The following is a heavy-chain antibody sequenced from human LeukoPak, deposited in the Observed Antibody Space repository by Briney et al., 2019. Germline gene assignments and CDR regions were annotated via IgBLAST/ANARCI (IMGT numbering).Heavy chain of an antibody. CDR1: KFIFSNYA. CDR2: ISGSGTST. Sequence: PGGSLRLSCAASKFIFSNYAMSWVRQAPVKGLDWVSTISGSGTSTYYADSVKGRFTISRDNSKNTLYLQMNSLRAEDTAVYYCADYGGNFPNWGQGTLVTVSS. V-gene: IGHV3-23*01. J-gene: IGHJ4*02. D-gene: IGHD4-23*01. CDR3: ADYGGNFPN.